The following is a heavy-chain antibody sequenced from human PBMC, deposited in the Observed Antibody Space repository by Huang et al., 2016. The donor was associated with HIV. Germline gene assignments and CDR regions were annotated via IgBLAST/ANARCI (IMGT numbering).Heavy chain of an antibody. J-gene: IGHJ4*02. V-gene: IGHV3-74*01. CDR1: GFTFSSYW. CDR3: ARDSQQWLVEDY. CDR2: MKSDGSST. Sequence: EVQLVESGGGLVQPGGSLRLSCAASGFTFSSYWMHWVRQAPGKGLVGVSRMKSDGSSTSYADSVKGRFTISRDNAKNTLYLQMNSLRAEDTAVYYCARDSQQWLVEDYWGQGTLVTVSS. D-gene: IGHD6-19*01.